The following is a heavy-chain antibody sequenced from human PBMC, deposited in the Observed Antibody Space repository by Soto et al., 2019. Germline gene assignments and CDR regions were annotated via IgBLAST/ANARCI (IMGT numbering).Heavy chain of an antibody. Sequence: EVQLVESGGGLVQPGRSLRLSCAASGFTFDDYAMHWVRQAPGKGLEWVSGISWNSGSIGYADSVKGRFTISRDNGKNSLYLKMNSLRAEDTALYYCAKDGSGGSYYEMDYWGQGTLVTVSS. CDR1: GFTFDDYA. V-gene: IGHV3-9*01. CDR3: AKDGSGGSYYEMDY. D-gene: IGHD1-26*01. CDR2: ISWNSGSI. J-gene: IGHJ4*02.